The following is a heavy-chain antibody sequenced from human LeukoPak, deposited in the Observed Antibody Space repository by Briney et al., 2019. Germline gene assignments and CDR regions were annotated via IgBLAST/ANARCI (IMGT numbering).Heavy chain of an antibody. CDR1: GGSISSGSYY. CDR2: IYTSGST. J-gene: IGHJ4*02. Sequence: SETLSLTCTVSGGSISSGSYYWSWIRQPAGKGLEWIGRIYTSGSTNYNPSLKSRVTISVDTSKNQFSLKLSSVTAADTAVYYCAREKAAAAGPSGFDYWGQGTLVTVSS. V-gene: IGHV4-61*02. CDR3: AREKAAAAGPSGFDY. D-gene: IGHD6-13*01.